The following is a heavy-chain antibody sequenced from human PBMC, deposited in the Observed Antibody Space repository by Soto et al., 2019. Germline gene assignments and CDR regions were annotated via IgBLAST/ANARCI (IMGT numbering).Heavy chain of an antibody. CDR1: GYSISSSNW. D-gene: IGHD6-13*01. J-gene: IGHJ5*02. Sequence: QVQLQESGPGLVKPSDTLSLTCAVSGYSISSSNWWGWIRQPPGKGLEWIGYINYSGSTYYNPSLKGRVTMSLDTSKNQFSLKLSSVTAVDTAVYYCARIAASGRGPWFDPWGQGTLVTVSS. V-gene: IGHV4-28*01. CDR2: INYSGST. CDR3: ARIAASGRGPWFDP.